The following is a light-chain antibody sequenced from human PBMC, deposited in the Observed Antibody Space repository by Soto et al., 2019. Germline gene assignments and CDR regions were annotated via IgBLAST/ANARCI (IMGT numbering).Light chain of an antibody. CDR1: QSISSW. Sequence: DIQMTQSPSTLSASVGDRVTISCRASQSISSWLAWYQQKPGKAPNLLIYKASFLESGVPSRFSGSGSGTEFTLNISSLQPEDFATYYCQQYDRSSYTFGQGTKVEIK. CDR3: QQYDRSSYT. V-gene: IGKV1-5*03. CDR2: KAS. J-gene: IGKJ2*01.